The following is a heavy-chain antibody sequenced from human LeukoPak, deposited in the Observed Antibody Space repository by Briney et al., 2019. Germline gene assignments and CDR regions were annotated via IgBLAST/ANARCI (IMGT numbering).Heavy chain of an antibody. V-gene: IGHV1-58*01. J-gene: IGHJ5*02. CDR1: GFTFTSSA. Sequence: SVKVSCKASGFTFTSSAVQWVRQARGQRLEWIGWIVVGSGNTNYAQKFQERVTITRDMSTSTAYMELSSLRSEDTAVYYCAAGRGYYYDSSGYYLLGENWFAPWGQGTLVPVP. CDR3: AAGRGYYYDSSGYYLLGENWFAP. CDR2: IVVGSGNT. D-gene: IGHD3-22*01.